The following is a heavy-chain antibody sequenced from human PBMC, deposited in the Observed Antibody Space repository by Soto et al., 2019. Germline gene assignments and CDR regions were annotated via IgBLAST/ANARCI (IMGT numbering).Heavy chain of an antibody. V-gene: IGHV1-69*06. CDR2: IIPIFGTA. Sequence: ASVKGYCPGSGGTFSSYAISSVRQAPGQGLEWMGGIIPIFGTANYAQKFQGRVTITADKSTSTAYMELSSLRSEDTAVYYCARAYYYDSSGYYFDSWGQGTLVPVSS. CDR3: ARAYYYDSSGYYFDS. J-gene: IGHJ4*02. CDR1: GGTFSSYA. D-gene: IGHD3-22*01.